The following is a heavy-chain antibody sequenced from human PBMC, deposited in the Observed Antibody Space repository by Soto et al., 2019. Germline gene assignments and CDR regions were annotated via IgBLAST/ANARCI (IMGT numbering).Heavy chain of an antibody. J-gene: IGHJ4*02. V-gene: IGHV4-30-4*02. CDR2: IYYSGST. CDR1: DGSISSGDDY. D-gene: IGHD4-17*01. CDR3: ARVLHGDYRTTRLYYFDY. Sequence: SVTLSVTCTVSDGSISSGDDYRSWIRQPPGKGLEWIGYIYYSGSTYYNPSLKSQVTISVDTSKNQFSLKLSSVTAADTAVYYCARVLHGDYRTTRLYYFDYWGQGTLVTVSS.